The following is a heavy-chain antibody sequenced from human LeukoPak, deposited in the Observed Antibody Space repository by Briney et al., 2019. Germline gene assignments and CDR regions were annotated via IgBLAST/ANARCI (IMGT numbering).Heavy chain of an antibody. CDR3: ARGSDSSGWYDWYFDL. Sequence: GASVKVSCKASGGTFSSYAISWVRQAPGQGLEWMGGIIPIFGTANYAQKFQGRVTITADESTSTAYMELSSLRSEDTAVYYCARGSDSSGWYDWYFDLWGRGTLVTVSS. J-gene: IGHJ2*01. V-gene: IGHV1-69*13. D-gene: IGHD6-19*01. CDR2: IIPIFGTA. CDR1: GGTFSSYA.